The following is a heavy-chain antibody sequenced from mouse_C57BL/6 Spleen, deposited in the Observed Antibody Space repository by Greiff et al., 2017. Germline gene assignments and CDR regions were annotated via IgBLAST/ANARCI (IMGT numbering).Heavy chain of an antibody. J-gene: IGHJ4*01. CDR1: GYTFTSYW. CDR3: ARLWDYDGGGAMDY. D-gene: IGHD2-4*01. V-gene: IGHV1-64*01. Sequence: VQLQQPGAELVKPGASVKLSCKASGYTFTSYWMHWVKQRPGQGLEWIGMIHPNSGSTNYNEKFKSKAPLTVDKSSSTAYMQLSSLTSEDSAVYYCARLWDYDGGGAMDYWGQGTSVTVSS. CDR2: IHPNSGST.